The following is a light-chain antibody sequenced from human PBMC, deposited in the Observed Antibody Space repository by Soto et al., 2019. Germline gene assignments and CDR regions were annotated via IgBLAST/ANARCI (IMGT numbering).Light chain of an antibody. CDR2: GAS. CDR3: QHYGSSGT. V-gene: IGKV3-20*01. J-gene: IGKJ3*01. CDR1: QSVSNNY. Sequence: DIVLTQSPGTLSLSPGERATLSCRASQSVSNNYLAWYQQKPGQAPRLLIYGASNRATGIPDRFSGSGSGTDFTLTISRLEHADFAAYYFQHYGSSGTFGSGTRVDSK.